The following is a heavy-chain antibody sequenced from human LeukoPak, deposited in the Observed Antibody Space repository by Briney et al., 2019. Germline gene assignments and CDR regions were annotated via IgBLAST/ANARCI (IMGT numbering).Heavy chain of an antibody. CDR1: GFTFSSYW. V-gene: IGHV3-74*01. CDR2: IDRDGSRI. J-gene: IGHJ4*02. Sequence: LPGGSLRLSCAASGFTFSSYWMHWVRQAPGKGLVWVSRIDRDGSRINYADSVKGRFTISRDNGKNTLFLQMNSLRAEDAAVYYCVRGNDYGGPHYWGQGTLVTVSS. D-gene: IGHD4-23*01. CDR3: VRGNDYGGPHY.